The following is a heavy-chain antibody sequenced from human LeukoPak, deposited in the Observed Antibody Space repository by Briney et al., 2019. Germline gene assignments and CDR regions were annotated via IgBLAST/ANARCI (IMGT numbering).Heavy chain of an antibody. D-gene: IGHD1-26*01. CDR1: GFTFSSYA. V-gene: IGHV3-23*01. CDR3: AKPMIVGDYTPIDY. CDR2: ISGSGGST. J-gene: IGHJ4*02. Sequence: HPGGSLRLSCAASGFTFSSYAMSWVRQAPGKGLEWVSAISGSGGSTYYADSVKGRFTISRDNSKNTLYLQMNSLRAEDTAVYYCAKPMIVGDYTPIDYWGQGTLVTVSS.